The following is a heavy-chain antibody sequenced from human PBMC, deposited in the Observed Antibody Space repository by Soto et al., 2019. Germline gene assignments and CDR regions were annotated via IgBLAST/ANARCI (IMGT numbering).Heavy chain of an antibody. Sequence: SVKVSCTASGYTFTSYDINWVRQATGQGLEWMGGIIPIFGTAIYAQKFQGRVTITADESTRTAYMELSTLRSEDTAVYYCARDLYYYDSSGYYSDAFDIWGQGTMVTVSS. V-gene: IGHV1-69*13. D-gene: IGHD3-22*01. CDR2: IIPIFGTA. CDR1: GYTFTSYD. J-gene: IGHJ3*02. CDR3: ARDLYYYDSSGYYSDAFDI.